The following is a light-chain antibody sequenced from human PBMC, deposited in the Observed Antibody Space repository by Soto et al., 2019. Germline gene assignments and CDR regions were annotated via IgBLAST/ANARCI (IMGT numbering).Light chain of an antibody. CDR3: SAWDDNLNPVV. CDR2: SNS. V-gene: IGLV1-44*01. CDR1: SFNIGSNT. Sequence: QSVLTQPPSASGTPGQRVTISCSGSSFNIGSNTVNWYQQFPGKAPKFLIYSNSERPSGVPDRFSGSKSGTSASLAINGLQSDDEADYYCSAWDDNLNPVVFGGGIKLTVL. J-gene: IGLJ2*01.